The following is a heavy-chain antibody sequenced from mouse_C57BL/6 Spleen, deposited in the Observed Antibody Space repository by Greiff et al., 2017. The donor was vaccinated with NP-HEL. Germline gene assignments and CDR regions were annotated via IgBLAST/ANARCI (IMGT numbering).Heavy chain of an antibody. D-gene: IGHD1-1*01. V-gene: IGHV1-72*01. CDR3: ARSGLITTVVDWYFDV. CDR2: IDPNSGGT. Sequence: QVQLQQPGAELVKPGASVKLSCKASGYTFTSYWMHWVKQRPGRGLEWIGRIDPNSGGTKYNEKFKSKATLTVDKPSSTAYMQLSSLTSEDSAVYYCARSGLITTVVDWYFDVWGTGTTVTVSS. CDR1: GYTFTSYW. J-gene: IGHJ1*03.